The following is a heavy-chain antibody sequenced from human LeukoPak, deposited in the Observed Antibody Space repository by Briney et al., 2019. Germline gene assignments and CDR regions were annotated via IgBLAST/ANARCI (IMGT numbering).Heavy chain of an antibody. CDR3: ARGGSYYDSSGMTSIDY. V-gene: IGHV3-7*01. D-gene: IGHD3-22*01. CDR2: IKQDESEN. CDR1: GFTLSSYW. J-gene: IGHJ4*02. Sequence: GESLRLSCAASGFTLSSYWMSWVRQAPAKGLERESNIKQDESENNYVDSVKGRCTITRDNAKNSLYLQMNSLRAEDTAVYYCARGGSYYDSSGMTSIDYWGQGTLVTVSS.